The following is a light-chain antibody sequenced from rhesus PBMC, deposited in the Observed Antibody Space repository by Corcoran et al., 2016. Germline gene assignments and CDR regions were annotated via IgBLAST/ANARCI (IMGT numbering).Light chain of an antibody. CDR3: LQYSNSPYT. Sequence: DIQMTQSPSSLSASVGDKVTITCRASQGISIWLAWYQQKPGKAPKLLIYKGSSLQSGVPSRFSGRGSGTEFTLTIRSLQPEDLATYYCLQYSNSPYTFGQGTKVEIK. J-gene: IGKJ2*01. V-gene: IGKV1-22*01. CDR1: QGISIW. CDR2: KGS.